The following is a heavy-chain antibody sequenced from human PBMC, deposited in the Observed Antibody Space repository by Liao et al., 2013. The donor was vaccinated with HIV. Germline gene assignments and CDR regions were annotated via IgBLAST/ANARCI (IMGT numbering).Heavy chain of an antibody. V-gene: IGHV4-30-2*01. CDR1: GGSISSGGYS. J-gene: IGHJ4*02. CDR2: IYHSGST. CDR3: ARAYGGTLDY. Sequence: HLQLQESGSGLVKPSQTLSLTCAVSGGSISSGGYSWSWIRQPPGKGLEWIGYIYHSGSTYYNPSLKSRVTISVDRSKNQVSLKLSSVTAADTAVYYCARAYGGTLDYWGQGTLVTVSS. D-gene: IGHD4-23*01.